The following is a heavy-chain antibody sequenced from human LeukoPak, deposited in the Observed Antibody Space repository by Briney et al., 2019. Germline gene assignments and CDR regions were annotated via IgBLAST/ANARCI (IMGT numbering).Heavy chain of an antibody. CDR3: AKDVVRGSGRINWFDP. V-gene: IGHV3-53*01. CDR2: IYSGGDT. D-gene: IGHD3-10*01. CDR1: GFTVSSNY. Sequence: GGSLRLSCAASGFTVSSNYMSWVRQAPGKGLEWVSVIYSGGDTYYADTVRGRFTISRDTSKNMVYLQMNSLRAEDTAVYYCAKDVVRGSGRINWFDPWGQGTLVTVSS. J-gene: IGHJ5*02.